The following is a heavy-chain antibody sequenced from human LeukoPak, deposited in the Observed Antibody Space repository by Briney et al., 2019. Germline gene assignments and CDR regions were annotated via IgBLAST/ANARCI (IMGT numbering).Heavy chain of an antibody. CDR2: INHSGST. D-gene: IGHD4-23*01. CDR3: ARELPRGGWHGGNWFFDY. J-gene: IGHJ4*02. V-gene: IGHV4-34*01. Sequence: PSETLSLTCAVYGGSFSGYYWSWIRQPPGKGLEWIGEINHSGSTNYNPSLKSRVTISVDTSKNQFSLTLSSVTAADTAVYYCARELPRGGWHGGNWFFDYWGQGTLVTVSP. CDR1: GGSFSGYY.